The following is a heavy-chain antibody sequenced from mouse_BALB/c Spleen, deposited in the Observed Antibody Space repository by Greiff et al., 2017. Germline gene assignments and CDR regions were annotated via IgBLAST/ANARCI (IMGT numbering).Heavy chain of an antibody. D-gene: IGHD2-14*01. J-gene: IGHJ2*01. CDR1: GFNIKDTY. CDR3: ACHRYDEFDY. CDR2: IDPANGNT. Sequence: VQLQQSGAELVKPGASVKLSCTASGFNIKDTYMHWVKQRPEQGLEWIGRIDPANGNTKYDPKFQGKATITADTSSNTAYLQLSSLTSEDTAVYYCACHRYDEFDYWGQGTTLTVSS. V-gene: IGHV14-3*02.